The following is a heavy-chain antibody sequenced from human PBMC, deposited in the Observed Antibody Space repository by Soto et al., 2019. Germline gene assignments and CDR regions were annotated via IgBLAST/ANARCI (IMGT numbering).Heavy chain of an antibody. CDR1: GYTFTSYG. V-gene: IGHV1-8*02. CDR2: MNPNSGNT. J-gene: IGHJ6*02. Sequence: ASVKVSCKASGYTFTSYGISWVRQAPGQGLEWMGWMNPNSGNTGYAQKFQGRVTMTRNTSISTAYMELSSLRSEDTAVYYCARGLYYYGMDVWGQGTTVTVSS. CDR3: ARGLYYYGMDV.